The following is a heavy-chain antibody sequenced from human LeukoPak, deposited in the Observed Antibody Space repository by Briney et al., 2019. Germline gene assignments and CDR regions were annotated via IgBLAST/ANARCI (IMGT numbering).Heavy chain of an antibody. D-gene: IGHD3-10*01. V-gene: IGHV1-24*01. CDR1: GYTLTELS. CDR2: FDPEDGET. Sequence: ASVKVSCKVSGYTLTELSMHWVRQAPGKGLEWMGGFDPEDGETIYAQKFQGRVTMTEDTSTDTAYMEPSSLRSEDTAVYYCATMVRGVYNWFDPWGQGTLVTVSS. J-gene: IGHJ5*02. CDR3: ATMVRGVYNWFDP.